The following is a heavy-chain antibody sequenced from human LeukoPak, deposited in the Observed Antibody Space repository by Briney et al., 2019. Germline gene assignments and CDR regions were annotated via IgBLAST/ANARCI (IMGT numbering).Heavy chain of an antibody. J-gene: IGHJ6*02. CDR3: ARRGIAAAGYYYYYGMDV. D-gene: IGHD6-13*01. CDR1: GGSISSYY. CDR2: IYYSGST. Sequence: PSETLSLTCTVSGGSISSYYWSWIRQPPGEGLEWIGYIYYSGSTNYNPSLKSRVTISVDTSKNQFSLKLSSVTAADTAVYYCARRGIAAAGYYYYYGMDVWGQGTTVTVSS. V-gene: IGHV4-59*08.